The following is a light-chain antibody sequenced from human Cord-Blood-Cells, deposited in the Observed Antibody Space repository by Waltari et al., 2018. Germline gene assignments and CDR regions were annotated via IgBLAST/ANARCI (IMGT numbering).Light chain of an antibody. CDR2: DVS. CDR1: SRDVGGYNY. Sequence: QSALTQPASVSGSPGQSITIPCNGTSRDVGGYNYVSWYQQHPGKAPKLMIYDVSNRPSGVSNRFSGSKSGNTASLTISGLQAEDEADYYCSSYTSSSTVVFGGGTKLTVL. V-gene: IGLV2-14*01. CDR3: SSYTSSSTVV. J-gene: IGLJ2*01.